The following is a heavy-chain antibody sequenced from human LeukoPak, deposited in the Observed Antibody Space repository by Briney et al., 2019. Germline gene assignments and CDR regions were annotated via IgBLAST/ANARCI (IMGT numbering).Heavy chain of an antibody. D-gene: IGHD2-2*01. J-gene: IGHJ6*03. V-gene: IGHV4-38-2*02. Sequence: PSETLSLTCTVSGYSLSSGYYWGWIRQPPGKGLEWIGSIYHSGSTYYNASLKSRVTISVDTSKRHFSLKLSSVTAADTAVYYCARIVVRYYMDVWGKGTTVTVSS. CDR2: IYHSGST. CDR3: ARIVVRYYMDV. CDR1: GYSLSSGYY.